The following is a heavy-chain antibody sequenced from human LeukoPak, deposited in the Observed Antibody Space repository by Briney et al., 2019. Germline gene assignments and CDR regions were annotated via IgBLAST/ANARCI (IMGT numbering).Heavy chain of an antibody. J-gene: IGHJ4*02. V-gene: IGHV4-59*01. CDR3: ARGGIRYFDY. CDR2: IYYSGST. D-gene: IGHD3-16*01. Sequence: SETLSLTCTASGGSISSYYWSWIRQPPGKGLEWIGYIYYSGSTNYNPSLKSRVTISVDTSKNQFSLKLSSVTAADTAVYYCARGGIRYFDYWGQGTLVTVSS. CDR1: GGSISSYY.